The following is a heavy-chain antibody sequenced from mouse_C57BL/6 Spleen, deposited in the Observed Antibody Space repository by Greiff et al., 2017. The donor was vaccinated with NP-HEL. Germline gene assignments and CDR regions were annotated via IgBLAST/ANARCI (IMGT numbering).Heavy chain of an antibody. J-gene: IGHJ2*01. CDR1: GYAFTNYL. CDR3: ARDYVGFDY. CDR2: INPGSGGT. V-gene: IGHV1-54*01. Sequence: QVQLQQSGAELVRPGTSVKVSCKASGYAFTNYLIEWVKQRPGQGLEWIGVINPGSGGTNYNEKFKGKATLTADKSSSTACMQLSSLTSEDSAVYFCARDYVGFDYWGQGTTLTVSS. D-gene: IGHD1-1*02.